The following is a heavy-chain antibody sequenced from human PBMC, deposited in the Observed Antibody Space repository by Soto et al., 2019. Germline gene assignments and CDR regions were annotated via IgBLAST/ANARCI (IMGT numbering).Heavy chain of an antibody. CDR3: ARAPHYYDSSGYYYGMDV. CDR2: IIPISGTP. V-gene: IGHV1-69*13. CDR1: GATFSSYA. J-gene: IGHJ6*02. Sequence: SVKVSCKASGATFSSYAISWVRQAPGQGLEWMGGIIPISGTPNYAQKCQGRVTITADESTSTAYMELSSLRAADTGVYYCARAPHYYDSSGYYYGMDVWGQGTTAPVCS. D-gene: IGHD3-22*01.